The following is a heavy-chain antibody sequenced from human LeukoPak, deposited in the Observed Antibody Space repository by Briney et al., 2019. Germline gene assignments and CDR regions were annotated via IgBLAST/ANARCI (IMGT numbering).Heavy chain of an antibody. Sequence: PGGSLRLSCAASGFTFSSYEMNWVRQAPGKGLEWISYISSSGSTTYYADSVKGRFTISRDNAKNSLYLQMNSLRAEDTAIYYCASSSWYALDYWGQGTLVTVSS. J-gene: IGHJ4*02. D-gene: IGHD6-13*01. CDR3: ASSSWYALDY. V-gene: IGHV3-48*03. CDR1: GFTFSSYE. CDR2: ISSSGSTT.